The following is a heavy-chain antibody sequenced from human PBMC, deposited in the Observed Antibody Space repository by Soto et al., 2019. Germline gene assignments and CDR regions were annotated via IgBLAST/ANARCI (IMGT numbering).Heavy chain of an antibody. CDR3: ARDGAGYNWKSLYYYYYGMDV. D-gene: IGHD1-20*01. CDR1: GGSFSGYY. CDR2: INHSGST. J-gene: IGHJ6*02. Sequence: QVQLQQWGAGLLKPSETLSLTCAVYGGSFSGYYWSWIRRPPGKGLEWSGEINHSGSTHYNPSLQSRVTISVDTFKNQVWLKVSSVAAADTAVYYCARDGAGYNWKSLYYYYYGMDVWGQGTTVTVSS. V-gene: IGHV4-34*01.